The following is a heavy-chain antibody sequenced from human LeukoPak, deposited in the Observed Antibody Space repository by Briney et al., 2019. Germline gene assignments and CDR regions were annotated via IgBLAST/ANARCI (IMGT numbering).Heavy chain of an antibody. V-gene: IGHV3-11*04. D-gene: IGHD2-15*01. Sequence: GGSLRLSCAASGFTFSDYYMSWIRQAPGKGLEWVSYISSSGSTIYYADSVKGRFTISRDNSKNTVYLQMNSLRAEDTAVYYCAKDRVDGSGAYYFDYWGQGTLVTVSS. CDR2: ISSSGSTI. CDR3: AKDRVDGSGAYYFDY. CDR1: GFTFSDYY. J-gene: IGHJ4*02.